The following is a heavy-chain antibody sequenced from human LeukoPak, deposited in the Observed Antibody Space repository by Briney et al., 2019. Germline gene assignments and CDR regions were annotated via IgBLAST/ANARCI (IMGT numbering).Heavy chain of an antibody. J-gene: IGHJ4*02. CDR1: GYTFTGYY. Sequence: GASVKVSCKASGYTFTGYYMHWVRQAPGQGLEWMGIINPSGGSTSYAQKFQGRVTMTRDTSTSTVYMELSSLRSEDTAVYYCARVSPYSSGWYGVFDYWGQGTLVTVSS. D-gene: IGHD6-19*01. CDR2: INPSGGST. CDR3: ARVSPYSSGWYGVFDY. V-gene: IGHV1-46*01.